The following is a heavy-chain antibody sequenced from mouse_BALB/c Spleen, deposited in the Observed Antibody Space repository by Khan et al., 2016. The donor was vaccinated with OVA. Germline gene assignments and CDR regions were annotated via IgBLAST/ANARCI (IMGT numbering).Heavy chain of an antibody. Sequence: EVELVESGGGLVKPGGSLKLSCAATGFAFNNYDMSWVRQTPEKRLDWVAYISSGGTTTYYPDTVKGRFTVSRDNAKNTLYLQMSSLKSEDTAMYYWVRLHYYGSNYYFDYWGQGTTLTVSS. CDR3: VRLHYYGSNYYFDY. CDR2: ISSGGTTT. CDR1: GFAFNNYD. D-gene: IGHD1-1*01. V-gene: IGHV5-12-1*01. J-gene: IGHJ2*01.